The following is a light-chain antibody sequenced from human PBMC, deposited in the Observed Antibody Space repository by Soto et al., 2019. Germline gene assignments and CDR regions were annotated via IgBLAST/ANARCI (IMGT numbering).Light chain of an antibody. CDR1: QSVSTY. CDR3: QQRSKWPIT. V-gene: IGKV3-11*01. J-gene: IGKJ5*01. Sequence: EIVLTQSPDTLSLSPGERAALSCWASQSVSTYLAWYQQKPGQAPRLFIYDASNRATGIPARFSGSGSGTDFTLTISSLEPEHFAVYYCQQRSKWPITFGQGTRLEIK. CDR2: DAS.